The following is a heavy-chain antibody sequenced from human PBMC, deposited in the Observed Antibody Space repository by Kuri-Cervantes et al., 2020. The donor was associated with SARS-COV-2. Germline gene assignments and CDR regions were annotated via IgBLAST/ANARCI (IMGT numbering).Heavy chain of an antibody. Sequence: ASVKVSCKASGYTFTGYYMHWVRQAPGQGLEWMGWINPNSGGTNYAQKFQGWVTMTRDTSISTAYMELSSLRSEDTAVYYCARAKNGYNLVYYGMDVWGQGTTVTVSS. CDR1: GYTFTGYY. CDR2: INPNSGGT. CDR3: ARAKNGYNLVYYGMDV. V-gene: IGHV1-2*04. D-gene: IGHD5-24*01. J-gene: IGHJ6*02.